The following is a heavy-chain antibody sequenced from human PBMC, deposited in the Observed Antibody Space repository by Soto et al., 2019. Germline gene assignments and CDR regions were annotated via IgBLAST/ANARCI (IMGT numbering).Heavy chain of an antibody. CDR3: ARSQGSSTSLEIYYYYYYGMDV. CDR2: IIPISGTA. J-gene: IGHJ6*02. D-gene: IGHD2-2*01. Sequence: QVQLVQSGAEVQKPGSSVKVSCKASGGTFSSYAISWVRQAPGQGLEWMGGIIPISGTANYAQKFQGRVTITADESTSTAYMELSIRRSEDTAVYYCARSQGSSTSLEIYYYYYYGMDVWGQGTTVTVSS. V-gene: IGHV1-69*01. CDR1: GGTFSSYA.